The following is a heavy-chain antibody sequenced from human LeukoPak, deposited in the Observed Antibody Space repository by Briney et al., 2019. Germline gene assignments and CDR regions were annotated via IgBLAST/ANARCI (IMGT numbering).Heavy chain of an antibody. D-gene: IGHD6-6*01. Sequence: GGSLRLSCAASGFTFTKYWMSWVRQAPGKGLEWVANIKQDGSEKYYVDSVKGRFTISRDNAKNSLFLQMNSLRAEDTAVYFCTTDSGGGRPFDYWGQGTLVIVSS. CDR3: TTDSGGGRPFDY. J-gene: IGHJ4*02. V-gene: IGHV3-7*01. CDR1: GFTFTKYW. CDR2: IKQDGSEK.